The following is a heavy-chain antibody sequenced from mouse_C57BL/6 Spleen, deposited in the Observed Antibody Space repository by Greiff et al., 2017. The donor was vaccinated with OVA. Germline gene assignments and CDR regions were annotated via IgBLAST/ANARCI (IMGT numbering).Heavy chain of an antibody. V-gene: IGHV1-18*01. D-gene: IGHD1-3*01. Sequence: EVQVVESGPELVKPGASVKIPCKASGYTFPDYNMAWVKQSHGKSLEWVGDINPNNGGTFYNQKLKGKAKLTVDKSSSTAYMGLRSLTSEDTSVYYCARRELPYWYFDVWGTGTTVTVSS. CDR3: ARRELPYWYFDV. CDR1: GYTFPDYN. J-gene: IGHJ1*03. CDR2: INPNNGGT.